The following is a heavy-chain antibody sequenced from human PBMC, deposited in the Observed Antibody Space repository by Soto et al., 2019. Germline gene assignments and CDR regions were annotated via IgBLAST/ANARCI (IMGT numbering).Heavy chain of an antibody. CDR3: ARDITLRGYYYDSSGYYANYYFDY. CDR1: GFTFSSYA. Sequence: QVQLVESGGGVVQPGRSLRLSCAASGFTFSSYAMHWVRQAPGKGLEWVAVISYDGSNKYYADSVKGRFTISRDNSKHTLYLQMNSLRAEDTAVYYCARDITLRGYYYDSSGYYANYYFDYWGQGTLVTVSS. D-gene: IGHD3-22*01. V-gene: IGHV3-30-3*01. J-gene: IGHJ4*02. CDR2: ISYDGSNK.